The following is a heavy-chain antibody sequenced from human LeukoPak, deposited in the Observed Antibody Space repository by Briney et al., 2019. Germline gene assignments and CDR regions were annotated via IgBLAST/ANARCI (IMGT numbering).Heavy chain of an antibody. CDR1: AYTFTDYT. V-gene: IGHV1-2*02. J-gene: IGHJ4*02. CDR2: INPHSGGT. Sequence: ASVKVSCKASAYTFTDYTIHWVRQAPGQGLEWMGWINPHSGGTSYAQKFQGRLSMTRDTSIITAYMELSRLRSDDPAVYYCARARDNWKDGYYFDYWGQGTLVTVSS. D-gene: IGHD1-20*01. CDR3: ARARDNWKDGYYFDY.